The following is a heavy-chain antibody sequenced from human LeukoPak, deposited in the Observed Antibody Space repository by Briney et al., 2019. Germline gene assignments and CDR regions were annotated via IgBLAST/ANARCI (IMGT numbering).Heavy chain of an antibody. D-gene: IGHD2-15*01. CDR1: GYNFPTYW. Sequence: GESLKISCQASGYNFPTYWIGWVRQMPGKGLEWMGIIYPEDSDTRYGPSFQGQVTISADKSKITAYLQWSSLKASDTAIYYCARSIVGAADDAFDIWGQGTVVIVSA. V-gene: IGHV5-51*01. J-gene: IGHJ3*02. CDR3: ARSIVGAADDAFDI. CDR2: IYPEDSDT.